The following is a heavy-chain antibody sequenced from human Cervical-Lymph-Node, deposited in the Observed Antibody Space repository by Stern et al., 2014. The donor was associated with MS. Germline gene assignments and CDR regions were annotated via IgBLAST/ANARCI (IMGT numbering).Heavy chain of an antibody. Sequence: QDQLVESGGGLVRPGGSLRLSCAASGFTFTDYYINWIRQAPGKGLEWVSYISASRSTIYVADSVKGRFTISRDNAKESVYLQMNSLRVEDTAMYYCARERDGADYWGQGTLVTVSS. D-gene: IGHD5-24*01. CDR3: ARERDGADY. CDR1: GFTFTDYY. J-gene: IGHJ4*02. CDR2: ISASRSTI. V-gene: IGHV3-11*01.